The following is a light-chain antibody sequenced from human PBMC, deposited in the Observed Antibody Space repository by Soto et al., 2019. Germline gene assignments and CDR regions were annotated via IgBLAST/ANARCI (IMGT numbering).Light chain of an antibody. Sequence: EVMMTQSPATLSVSPGDTATLSCRASQRVSNNLAWYQQKPGQAPRLLIYYASTRATDVPARFSGSGSGTEFTLTISSLQSEDFALYYCQQYNNWPPITFGQGTRLEIK. V-gene: IGKV3-15*01. CDR1: QRVSNN. CDR2: YAS. J-gene: IGKJ5*01. CDR3: QQYNNWPPIT.